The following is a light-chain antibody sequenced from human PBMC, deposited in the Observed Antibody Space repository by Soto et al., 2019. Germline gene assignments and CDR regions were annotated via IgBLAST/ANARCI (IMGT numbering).Light chain of an antibody. J-gene: IGLJ1*01. CDR1: SSDVGGYNF. CDR2: EVS. CDR3: SSYAGSNNRYV. Sequence: QSALTQPPSASGSPGQSLTISCTGTSSDVGGYNFVSWYQQQPDKAPKLIIYEVSKRPSGVPDRFSGSKSGNTASLTVSGLQAEDEANYYCSSYAGSNNRYVFGTGTKLTVL. V-gene: IGLV2-8*01.